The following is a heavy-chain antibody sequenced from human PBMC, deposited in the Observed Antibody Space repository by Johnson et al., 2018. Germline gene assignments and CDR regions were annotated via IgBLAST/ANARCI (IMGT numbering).Heavy chain of an antibody. D-gene: IGHD6-19*01. CDR2: MYPGDSDI. Sequence: VQLVESGTEVKKPGESLKISCKGSGYNFTNYWIGWVRQMPGIGLEWMGIMYPGDSDIRYSPSFQGQVTISADRSISTAYLQWSSLKASATALYFCARPRSGWAVTAFDIWGQGTMVTVSS. CDR1: GYNFTNYW. V-gene: IGHV5-51*01. J-gene: IGHJ3*02. CDR3: ARPRSGWAVTAFDI.